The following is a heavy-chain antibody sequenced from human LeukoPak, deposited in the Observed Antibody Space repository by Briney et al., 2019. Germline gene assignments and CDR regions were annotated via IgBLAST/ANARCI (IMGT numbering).Heavy chain of an antibody. CDR1: GFTFSSYA. CDR2: ISGSGGST. Sequence: PGGSLRLSCAASGFTFSSYAMSWVRQAPGKGLEWVSAISGSGGSTYYADSVKGRFTISRDNSKNTLYLQMNSLRAEDTAVYYCAKGGAIYDFWSGSFDYWGQGTLVTVSS. D-gene: IGHD3-3*01. CDR3: AKGGAIYDFWSGSFDY. J-gene: IGHJ4*02. V-gene: IGHV3-23*01.